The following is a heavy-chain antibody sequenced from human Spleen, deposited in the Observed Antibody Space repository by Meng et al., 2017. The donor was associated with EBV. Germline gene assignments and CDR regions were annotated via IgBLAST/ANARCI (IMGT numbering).Heavy chain of an antibody. Sequence: QVQLVQSGAAVKKPGASVRVSCMASGYTFTGYNMHWVRQAPGQGLEWVGRINPNSGATKYAQKFQGRVTMTTDASSSTTYMELSRLRSDDTALYYCARDRSVGRIDLWGQGTLVTVSS. CDR2: INPNSGAT. V-gene: IGHV1-2*06. D-gene: IGHD3-10*01. J-gene: IGHJ5*02. CDR3: ARDRSVGRIDL. CDR1: GYTFTGYN.